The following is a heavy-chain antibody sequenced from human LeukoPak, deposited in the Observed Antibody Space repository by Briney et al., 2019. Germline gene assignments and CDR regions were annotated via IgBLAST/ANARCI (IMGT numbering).Heavy chain of an antibody. CDR3: ARNIDLAAAGTFDY. Sequence: GESLRLSCAASGFTFSDYYMSWIRQAPGKGLEWASYISSNSSYTNYADSVKGRFTISRDNAKNSLYLQMNSLRAEDTAVYYCARNIDLAAAGTFDYWGQGTLVTVSS. CDR2: ISSNSSYT. V-gene: IGHV3-11*06. D-gene: IGHD6-13*01. J-gene: IGHJ4*02. CDR1: GFTFSDYY.